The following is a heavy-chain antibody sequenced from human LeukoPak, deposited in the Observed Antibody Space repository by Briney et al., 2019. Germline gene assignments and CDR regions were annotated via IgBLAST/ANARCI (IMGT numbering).Heavy chain of an antibody. V-gene: IGHV3-74*01. CDR3: ARVSGQAAAGVYWFDP. CDR1: GFTFSSYW. Sequence: GGSLRLSCAASGFTFSSYWMHWVRQAPGKGLVWVSRINSAGSTTAYADSVKGRFTISSDNAKNTLYLQMNSLRAEDKAVYYCARVSGQAAAGVYWFDPWGQGTLVTVSS. CDR2: INSAGSTT. J-gene: IGHJ5*02. D-gene: IGHD6-13*01.